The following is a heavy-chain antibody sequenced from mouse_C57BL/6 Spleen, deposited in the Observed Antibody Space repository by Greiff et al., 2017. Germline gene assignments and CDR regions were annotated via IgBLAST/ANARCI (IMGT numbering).Heavy chain of an antibody. Sequence: VQLQQSGAELVKPGASVKLSCTASGFNIKDYYMHWVKQRTEQGLEWIGRIDPEDGETKYAPKFPGKATITADTSSNTAYLQLSSLTAEDTAVYYCIGYGSSYVSAWFAYWGQGTLVTVSA. D-gene: IGHD1-1*01. CDR2: IDPEDGET. V-gene: IGHV14-2*01. J-gene: IGHJ3*01. CDR1: GFNIKDYY. CDR3: IGYGSSYVSAWFAY.